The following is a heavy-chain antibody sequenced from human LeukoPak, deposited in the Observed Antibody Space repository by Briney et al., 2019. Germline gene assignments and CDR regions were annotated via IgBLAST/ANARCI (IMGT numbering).Heavy chain of an antibody. CDR1: GGSFSGYY. Sequence: SETLSLTCAVYGGSFSGYYWSWIRQPPGKGLEWIGEINHSGSTNYNPSLKSRVTISVDTSKNQFSLKLSSVTAADTAVYYCARDGGYSGYAEDYWGQGTLVTVSS. V-gene: IGHV4-34*01. CDR3: ARDGGYSGYAEDY. D-gene: IGHD5-12*01. J-gene: IGHJ4*02. CDR2: INHSGST.